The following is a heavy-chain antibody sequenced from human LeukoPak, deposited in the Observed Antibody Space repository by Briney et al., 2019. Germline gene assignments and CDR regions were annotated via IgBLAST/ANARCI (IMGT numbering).Heavy chain of an antibody. CDR1: GFTFSSYA. V-gene: IGHV3-30-3*01. D-gene: IGHD2-2*01. CDR2: ISYDGSNK. CDR3: ATLAVPAAPSSSSLDGY. J-gene: IGHJ4*02. Sequence: GRSLRLSCAASGFTFSSYAMHWVRQAPGKGLEWVAVISYDGSNKYYADSVKGRFTISRDNSKNTLYLQMNSLRAEDTAVYYCATLAVPAAPSSSSLDGYWGQGTLVTVSS.